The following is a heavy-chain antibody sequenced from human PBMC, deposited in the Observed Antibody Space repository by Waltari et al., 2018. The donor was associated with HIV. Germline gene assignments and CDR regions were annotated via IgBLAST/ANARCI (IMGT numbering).Heavy chain of an antibody. J-gene: IGHJ6*02. CDR2: VWYDGSSQ. Sequence: QVRLTESGGGAVKPGTSLRPSCEASGFTLSRPAMHWVLTAAGKGLEWVAVVWYDGSSQYYTDSVKGRFNISRDNSKNTLYLEMNSLRVDDTAVYFCARDRLDYLTIFGVITPGVDAWGQGTTVIVSS. V-gene: IGHV3-33*01. CDR1: GFTLSRPA. CDR3: ARDRLDYLTIFGVITPGVDA. D-gene: IGHD3-3*01.